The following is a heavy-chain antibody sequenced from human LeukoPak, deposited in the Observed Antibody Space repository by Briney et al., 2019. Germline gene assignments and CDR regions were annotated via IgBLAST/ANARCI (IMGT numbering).Heavy chain of an antibody. CDR1: GFIFSDYY. J-gene: IGHJ4*02. CDR3: ARDRQVHTSVDSVEY. Sequence: GGSLRLSCAASGFIFSDYYMSWIRQVPGKGLEWVSYTSSSGGATYYAGFVKGRFTVSRDNAQNSLSLQMSSLRVEDTAVYYCARDRQVHTSVDSVEYWGQGALATVSS. D-gene: IGHD5-12*01. V-gene: IGHV3-11*01. CDR2: TSSSGGAT.